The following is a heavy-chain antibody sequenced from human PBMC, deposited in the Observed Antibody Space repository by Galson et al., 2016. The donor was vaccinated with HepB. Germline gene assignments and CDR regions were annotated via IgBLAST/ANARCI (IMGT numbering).Heavy chain of an antibody. D-gene: IGHD3-10*01. J-gene: IGHJ4*02. CDR1: GGSVSSGNYY. CDR3: ASGRYYYGSEY. Sequence: LSLTCTVSGGSVSSGNYYWSWIRQPPGKGLEWIGYIYYSGSTNYNPSLKSRVTISVDTSKKQFSLKLSSVTAADTAVYYCASGRYYYGSEYWGQGTLVIVSS. CDR2: IYYSGST. V-gene: IGHV4-61*01.